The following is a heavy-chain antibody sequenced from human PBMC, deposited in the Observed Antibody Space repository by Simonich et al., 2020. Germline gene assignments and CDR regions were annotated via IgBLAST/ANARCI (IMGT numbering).Heavy chain of an antibody. J-gene: IGHJ3*02. V-gene: IGHV4-39*01. CDR2: IYYSGST. CDR1: GGSISSSSYY. CDR3: ARHAGFAFDI. D-gene: IGHD6-13*01. Sequence: QLQLQESGPGLVKPSETLSLTCTVSGGSISSSSYYWGWIRQPPGKGLEWIGSIYYSGSTYDNPSLKGRVTISGDTSKNQFSLKLSSVTAADTAVYYCARHAGFAFDIWGQGTMVTVSS.